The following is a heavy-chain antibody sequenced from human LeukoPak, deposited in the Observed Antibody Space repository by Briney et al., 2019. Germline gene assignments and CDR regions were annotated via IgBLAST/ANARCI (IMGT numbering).Heavy chain of an antibody. J-gene: IGHJ6*03. D-gene: IGHD6-6*01. CDR1: GFTLSRYS. V-gene: IGHV3-21*01. CDR2: ISSSSSYI. Sequence: GGSLRLSCAASGFTLSRYSMNWVRQAPGKGLEWVSSISSSSSYIYYADSLKGRFTISRDNAKNSLYLQMNSLRAEDTAVYYCARGAAARPYYYYYMDVWGKGTTVTVSS. CDR3: ARGAAARPYYYYYMDV.